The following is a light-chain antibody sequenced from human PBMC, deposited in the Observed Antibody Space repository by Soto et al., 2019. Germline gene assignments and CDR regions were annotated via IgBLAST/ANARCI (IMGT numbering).Light chain of an antibody. V-gene: IGKV1-5*01. J-gene: IGKJ1*01. Sequence: DIQMPESPSTLSASLGDRVTITCGASQTISGWLAWYQQRPGKAPNLLIFDASTLESGVPSRFSGSGSGTTFTLTISSLQSDDFATYYCLQYNGYYRTFGQGTKVDIK. CDR1: QTISGW. CDR2: DAS. CDR3: LQYNGYYRT.